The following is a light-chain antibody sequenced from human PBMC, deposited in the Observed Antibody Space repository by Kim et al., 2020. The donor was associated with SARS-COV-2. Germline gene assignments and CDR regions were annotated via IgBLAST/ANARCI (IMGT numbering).Light chain of an antibody. CDR2: SAS. V-gene: IGKV1-12*01. CDR3: QQANSFPWT. CDR1: ESVSSW. Sequence: DIQMTQSPSSVSASVGDRVTITCRASESVSSWLAWYQQKPGKAPKLLIYSASTLQSGVPSRFSGGGSGTDFTLTISRLQPEDFATYFCQQANSFPWTFGQGTKVEI. J-gene: IGKJ1*01.